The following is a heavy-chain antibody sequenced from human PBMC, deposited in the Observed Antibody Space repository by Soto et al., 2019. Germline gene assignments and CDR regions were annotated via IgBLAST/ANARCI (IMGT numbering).Heavy chain of an antibody. CDR2: ISGSGDST. V-gene: IGHV3-23*01. J-gene: IGHJ1*01. Sequence: EVQLLESGGGLVQPGGSLRLSCAASGFTFSSYAMSWVRQAPGKGLEWVSGISGSGDSTYYADSVKGRFTISRDNSKNTVDLHMNSRSAADTAVYYCAKGVPGIAVAGTGYCQHWGKGTLVTVSS. D-gene: IGHD6-19*01. CDR3: AKGVPGIAVAGTGYCQH. CDR1: GFTFSSYA.